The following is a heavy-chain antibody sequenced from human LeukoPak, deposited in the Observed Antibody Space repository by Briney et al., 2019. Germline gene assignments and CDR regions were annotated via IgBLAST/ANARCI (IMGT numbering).Heavy chain of an antibody. V-gene: IGHV3-30-3*01. J-gene: IGHJ4*02. CDR1: GFTFSSYA. CDR2: ISYDGSNK. CDR3: ARDRLRYFDY. D-gene: IGHD3-10*01. Sequence: PGRSLRLSCAASGFTFSSYAMHWVRQAPGKGLEWVAVISYDGSNKYYADSVKGGFTISRDNSKNTLYLQMNSLRAEDTAVYYCARDRLRYFDYWGQGTLVTVSS.